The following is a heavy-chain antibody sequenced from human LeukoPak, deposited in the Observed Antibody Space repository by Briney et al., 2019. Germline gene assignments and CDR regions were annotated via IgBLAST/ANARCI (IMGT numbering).Heavy chain of an antibody. J-gene: IGHJ4*02. D-gene: IGHD5-18*01. CDR1: GYSLTSYW. CDR3: ARQTAMGRSGDY. CDR2: IDPSDSET. Sequence: GESLKISCKASGYSLTSYWIGWVRQMPGKGLEWMGIIDPSDSETRYTPSFQGQVTISVDKSLTTADLQWNSLKASDTAMYYCARQTAMGRSGDYWGQGTLVTVSS. V-gene: IGHV5-51*01.